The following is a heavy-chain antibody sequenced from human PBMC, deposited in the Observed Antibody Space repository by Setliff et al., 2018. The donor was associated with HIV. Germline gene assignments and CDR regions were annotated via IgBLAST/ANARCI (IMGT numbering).Heavy chain of an antibody. J-gene: IGHJ5*02. CDR1: GYSFTSYG. V-gene: IGHV1-18*01. Sequence: GASVKVSCKASGYSFTSYGVSWVRQAPGQGLEWMGWISAYNVNTNYAQKLQGRVTMTTDASTSTAYMELRSLRSDDTAVYYCARGTTPLGWFDPWGQGTLGTVSS. D-gene: IGHD2-2*01. CDR2: ISAYNVNT. CDR3: ARGTTPLGWFDP.